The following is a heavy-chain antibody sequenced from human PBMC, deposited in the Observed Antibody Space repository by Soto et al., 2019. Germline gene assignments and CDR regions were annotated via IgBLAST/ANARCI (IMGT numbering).Heavy chain of an antibody. V-gene: IGHV3-53*01. CDR3: AKLGSISWSAHYYFDH. CDR2: ICSGGST. J-gene: IGHJ4*02. CDR1: GFSVSSNY. Sequence: GGSLRLSCAASGFSVSSNYMSWVRQAPGKGLEWVSVICSGGSTYYADSVKGRFTISRDNSKSTLYLQMNNLRAEDAAVYYCAKLGSISWSAHYYFDHWGQGTLVTVSS. D-gene: IGHD3-10*01.